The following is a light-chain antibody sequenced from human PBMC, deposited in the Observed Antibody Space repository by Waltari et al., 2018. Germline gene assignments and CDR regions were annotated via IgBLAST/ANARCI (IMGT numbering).Light chain of an antibody. V-gene: IGKV3-11*01. CDR3: QQRSNWPPLT. CDR1: QRVSTY. Sequence: EVVLTQSPVTLSLSPGEKATLPCRASQRVSTYLAWYQQKPGRAPRPLIYDASNRATGIPARFSGSGSGTDFTLTISSLEPEDFAVYYCQQRSNWPPLTFGGGTKVEMK. CDR2: DAS. J-gene: IGKJ4*01.